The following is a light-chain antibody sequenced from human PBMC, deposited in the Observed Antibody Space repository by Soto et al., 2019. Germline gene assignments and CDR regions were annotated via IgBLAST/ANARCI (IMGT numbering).Light chain of an antibody. CDR2: GNS. CDR1: SSNIGAGYD. J-gene: IGLJ2*01. Sequence: QSVLTQPPSVSGAPGQRVTISCTGSSSNIGAGYDVHWYQQLPGTAPKLLIYGNSNRPSGVPDRFSGSKSGTSASLAITGRQAEDEADYYCRPSDSSLSGYVVFCGGTNLTAL. V-gene: IGLV1-40*01. CDR3: RPSDSSLSGYVV.